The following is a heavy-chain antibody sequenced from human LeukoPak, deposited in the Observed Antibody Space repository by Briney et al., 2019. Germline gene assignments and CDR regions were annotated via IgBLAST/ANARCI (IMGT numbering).Heavy chain of an antibody. J-gene: IGHJ5*02. CDR2: TSHDGTNK. Sequence: GGSLRLSCAASGFTFNTYTMNWVRQAPGKGLEWVAVTSHDGTNKYYADSVKGRFTISRDNSENTLYLQMNSLRAEDTAVYYCAKGGQQLVRWQFDPWGQGTLVTVSS. D-gene: IGHD6-13*01. CDR1: GFTFNTYT. V-gene: IGHV3-30*18. CDR3: AKGGQQLVRWQFDP.